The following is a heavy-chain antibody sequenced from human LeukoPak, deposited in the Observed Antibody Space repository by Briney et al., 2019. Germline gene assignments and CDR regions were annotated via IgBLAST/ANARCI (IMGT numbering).Heavy chain of an antibody. CDR1: GFTFSSNY. V-gene: IGHV3-53*01. CDR2: IYSGGST. Sequence: GGSLRLSCAASGFTFSSNYMSWVRQAPGKGLEGVSVIYSGGSTYYSDSVKGRFTISTDNSKNTLYLQMNSLRAEDTAVYYCASGSGLYMDVWGKGTTVTVSS. CDR3: ASGSGLYMDV. D-gene: IGHD3-10*01. J-gene: IGHJ6*03.